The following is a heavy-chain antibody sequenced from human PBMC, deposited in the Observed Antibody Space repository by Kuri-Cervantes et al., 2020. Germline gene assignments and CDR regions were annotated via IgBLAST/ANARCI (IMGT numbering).Heavy chain of an antibody. CDR1: GFTFDDYA. CDR2: ISWNSGSI. CDR3: ARQYYDYVWGSYPWTEINWFDP. D-gene: IGHD3-16*01. Sequence: GGSLRLSCAASGFTFDDYAMHWVRQVPGKGLEWVSGISWNSGSIGYADSVKGRFTISRDNAKNSLYLQMNSLRAEDTAVYYCARQYYDYVWGSYPWTEINWFDPWGQGTLVTVSS. J-gene: IGHJ5*02. V-gene: IGHV3-9*01.